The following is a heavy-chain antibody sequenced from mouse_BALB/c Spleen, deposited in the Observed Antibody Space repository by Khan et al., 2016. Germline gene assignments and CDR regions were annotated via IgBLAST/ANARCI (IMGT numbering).Heavy chain of an antibody. D-gene: IGHD2-3*01. Sequence: QVQLKQSGPGLVAPSQSLSITCTDSGFSLTSYGVHWVRQPPGKGLEWLGVIWAGGSTNYNSALMSRLSISKDNSKSQVLLKMNSLQTDDTAMYYCARALYDAMDYWGQGTSVTVSS. CDR3: ARALYDAMDY. CDR2: IWAGGST. CDR1: GFSLTSYG. V-gene: IGHV2-9*02. J-gene: IGHJ4*01.